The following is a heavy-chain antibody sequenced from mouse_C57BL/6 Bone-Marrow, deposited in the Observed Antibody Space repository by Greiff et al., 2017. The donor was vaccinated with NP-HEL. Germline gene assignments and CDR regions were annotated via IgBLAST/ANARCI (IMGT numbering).Heavy chain of an antibody. J-gene: IGHJ1*03. V-gene: IGHV5-15*04. CDR2: ISNLAYSI. D-gene: IGHD3-1*01. CDR3: AVSFSGSFDV. Sequence: EVMLVESGGGLVQPGGSLKLSCAASGFTFSDYGMAWVRQAPRKGPEWVAFISNLAYSIYYADTVTGRFTISRENAKNTLYLEMSSLRSEDTAMYYCAVSFSGSFDVWGTGTTVTVSA. CDR1: GFTFSDYG.